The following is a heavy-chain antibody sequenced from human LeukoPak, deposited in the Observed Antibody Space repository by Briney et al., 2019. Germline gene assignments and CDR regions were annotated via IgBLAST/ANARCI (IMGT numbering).Heavy chain of an antibody. V-gene: IGHV3-23*01. D-gene: IGHD4-11*01. J-gene: IGHJ4*02. CDR1: GFTFSSYG. CDR2: ITGNGANT. CDR3: AKGGHYSFFDY. Sequence: PGGSLRLSCAASGFTFSSYGMSWVRQAPGKGLEWVSAITGNGANTFYADSVKGRFTISRDNSKNTHYLQMSSLRAEDTGIYYCAKGGHYSFFDYWGQGTLVTVSS.